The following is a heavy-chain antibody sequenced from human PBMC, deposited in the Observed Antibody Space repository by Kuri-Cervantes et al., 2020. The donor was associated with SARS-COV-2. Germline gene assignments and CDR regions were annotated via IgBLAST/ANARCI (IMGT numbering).Heavy chain of an antibody. V-gene: IGHV3-30*02. D-gene: IGHD6-13*01. Sequence: GGFLRPSCAASGFTFSSYGMHRVRQAPGKGLEWVAFIRYDGSNKYYAASVKGRFTISRDNSKNTLYLQMNSLRAEDTAVYYCAKPIAAAGYYFDYWGQGTLVTVSS. CDR2: IRYDGSNK. CDR3: AKPIAAAGYYFDY. J-gene: IGHJ4*02. CDR1: GFTFSSYG.